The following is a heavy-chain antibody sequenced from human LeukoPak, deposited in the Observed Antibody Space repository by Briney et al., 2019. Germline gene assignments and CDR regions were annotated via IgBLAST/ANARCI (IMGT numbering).Heavy chain of an antibody. CDR2: IYYSGST. CDR3: ARSGDHGPFDY. Sequence: SETLSLTCTVSGGSISSYYWSWIRQPPGKGLEWIGYIYYSGSTNCNPSLKSRVTISVDTSKNQFSLKLSSVTAADTAVYYCARSGDHGPFDYWGQGTLVTVSS. J-gene: IGHJ4*02. D-gene: IGHD2-21*02. V-gene: IGHV4-59*08. CDR1: GGSISSYY.